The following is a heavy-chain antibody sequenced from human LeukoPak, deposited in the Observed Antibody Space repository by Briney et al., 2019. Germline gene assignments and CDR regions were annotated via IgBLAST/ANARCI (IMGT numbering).Heavy chain of an antibody. CDR2: IKQDGDDK. Sequence: PGGSLRLSCAASGFTFTNYWMTWVRQAPGKGLEWVANIKQDGDDKSYVDSVKGRFTISRDNAKNSLHLQMNSLRAEDTAVYYCARESYYYGSGSYYNDYWGQGTLVTVSS. J-gene: IGHJ4*02. CDR3: ARESYYYGSGSYYNDY. CDR1: GFTFTNYW. V-gene: IGHV3-7*01. D-gene: IGHD3-10*01.